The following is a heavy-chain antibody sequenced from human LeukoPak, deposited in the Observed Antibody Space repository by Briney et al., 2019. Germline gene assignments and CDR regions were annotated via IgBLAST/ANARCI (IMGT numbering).Heavy chain of an antibody. CDR1: GFTFSDYY. Sequence: GGSLRLSCAASGFTFSDYYMSWIRQAPGKGLEWVSFIDTSSTTMYYTDSVKGRFTISRDNAKNSLYLQMNSLKVEDTAIYYCARDRRDGFSVDYWGQGTLVTVSS. V-gene: IGHV3-11*01. CDR3: ARDRRDGFSVDY. D-gene: IGHD5-24*01. CDR2: IDTSSTTM. J-gene: IGHJ4*02.